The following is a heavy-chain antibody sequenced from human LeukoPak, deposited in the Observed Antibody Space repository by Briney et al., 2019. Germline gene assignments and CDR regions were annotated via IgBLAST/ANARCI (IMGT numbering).Heavy chain of an antibody. V-gene: IGHV1-2*02. Sequence: ASVKVCCKAAGYTFTGYYMHWVRQAPGQGVEGMAWINPNSGGTNYAQKFQGRVTMTSDTSISTAYMELSRLRSDDTAVYYCARHSGRGDFDYWGQGTLLTVSS. J-gene: IGHJ4*02. CDR1: GYTFTGYY. CDR2: INPNSGGT. CDR3: ARHSGRGDFDY. D-gene: IGHD5-12*01.